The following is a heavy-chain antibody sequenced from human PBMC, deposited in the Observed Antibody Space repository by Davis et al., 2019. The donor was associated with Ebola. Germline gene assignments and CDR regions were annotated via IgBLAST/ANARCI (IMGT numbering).Heavy chain of an antibody. CDR2: ISAYNGKT. CDR3: ARDIAMIRGGWFDH. V-gene: IGHV1-18*01. Sequence: AASVKVSCKASGYTFTRYGITWVRQAPGQGLEWMAWISAYNGKTNYAQKFQGRVTMTTDTSTSTACMKLRSLRSDDTAVYYCARDIAMIRGGWFDHWGQGTLVSVSS. CDR1: GYTFTRYG. D-gene: IGHD3-16*01. J-gene: IGHJ5*02.